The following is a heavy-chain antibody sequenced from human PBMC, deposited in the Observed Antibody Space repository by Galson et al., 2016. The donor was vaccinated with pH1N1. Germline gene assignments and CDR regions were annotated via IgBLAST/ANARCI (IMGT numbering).Heavy chain of an antibody. CDR2: IIPMFGTV. V-gene: IGHV1-69*01. J-gene: IGHJ4*02. CDR3: AREDCSSGPCPLDS. Sequence: IIPMFGTVNYAPKFQGRVTISAGESTTTAYMEMSSLRSDDTAVYYSAREDCSSGPCPLDSWGQGTLVIVSS. D-gene: IGHD2-15*01.